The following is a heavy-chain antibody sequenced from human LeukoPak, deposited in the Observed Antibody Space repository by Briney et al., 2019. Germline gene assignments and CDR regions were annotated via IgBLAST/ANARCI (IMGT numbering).Heavy chain of an antibody. J-gene: IGHJ4*02. Sequence: GGSLRLSCAGSGFSFGDYAMAWFRQAPGKGLEWVGFIKSKAQDGTTKYATSVKDRFIISRDDSKSIAYLQMNSLQTEDTAVYYCTRDRPIDYWGQGTLVIVSS. CDR1: GFSFGDYA. CDR3: TRDRPIDY. V-gene: IGHV3-49*03. CDR2: IKSKAQDGTT.